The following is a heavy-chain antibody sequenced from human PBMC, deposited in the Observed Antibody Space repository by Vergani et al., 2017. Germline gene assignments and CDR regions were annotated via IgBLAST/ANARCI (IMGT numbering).Heavy chain of an antibody. D-gene: IGHD3-10*01. J-gene: IGHJ6*02. Sequence: QVQLVQSGAEVKKPGSSVKVSCKASGGTFSSYAISWVRQAPGQGLEWMGGIIPIFGTANYAQKFQGRVTITADESTSTAYMELSSLRSEDTAVYYCARDRREMVRGLVYYYGMDVWGQGTTVTVSS. CDR2: IIPIFGTA. V-gene: IGHV1-69*01. CDR1: GGTFSSYA. CDR3: ARDRREMVRGLVYYYGMDV.